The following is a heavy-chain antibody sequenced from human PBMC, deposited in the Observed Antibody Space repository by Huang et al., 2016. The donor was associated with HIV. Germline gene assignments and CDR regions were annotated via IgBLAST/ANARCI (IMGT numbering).Heavy chain of an antibody. CDR1: GGSIRTHH. CDR2: IFSSGSPGYNPSLSGTT. V-gene: IGHV4-59*11. Sequence: QVQLQESGQGRVKPSETLSLNCTFSGGSIRTHHWSWLRKPPGKGLEWIGRIFSSGSPGYNPSLSGTTDYNPSLKSRVTISLHMSTDIFSLRLTSVTAADTAIYYCARFTQITDNSGLAHWYFDLWGRGTLVTVSS. CDR3: ARFTQITDNSGLAHWYFDL. D-gene: IGHD3-22*01. J-gene: IGHJ2*01.